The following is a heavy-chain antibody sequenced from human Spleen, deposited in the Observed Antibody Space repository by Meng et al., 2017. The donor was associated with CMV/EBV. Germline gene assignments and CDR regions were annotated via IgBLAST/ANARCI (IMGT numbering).Heavy chain of an antibody. CDR3: AREYYDFWSGSWYYGMDV. CDR2: IIPIFGTA. D-gene: IGHD3-3*01. V-gene: IGHV1-69*06. Sequence: SVKVSCKASGGTFSSYAISWVRQAPGQGLEWMGGIIPIFGTANYAQKFQGRVTITADKSTSTAYMELSSLRSEDTAVYYCAREYYDFWSGSWYYGMDVWGQGTTVTVSS. J-gene: IGHJ6*02. CDR1: GGTFSSYA.